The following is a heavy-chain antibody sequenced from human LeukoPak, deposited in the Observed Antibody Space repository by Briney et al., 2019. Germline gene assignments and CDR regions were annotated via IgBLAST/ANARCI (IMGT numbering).Heavy chain of an antibody. CDR1: GFTFSSYA. CDR3: ARRGYQQLVGGAFDI. J-gene: IGHJ3*02. V-gene: IGHV3-30-3*01. Sequence: AGGSVRLSCAASGFTFSSYAMHWVRQAPGKGLEWMAVISFDGNTEYYADSVKGRFTISRDNSKNTLYLQMNSLRAEDTAVYYCARRGYQQLVGGAFDIWGQGTMVTVSS. D-gene: IGHD6-13*01. CDR2: ISFDGNTE.